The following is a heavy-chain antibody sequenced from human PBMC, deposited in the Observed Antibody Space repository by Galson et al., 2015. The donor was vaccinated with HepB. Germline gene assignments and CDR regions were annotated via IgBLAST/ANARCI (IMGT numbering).Heavy chain of an antibody. Sequence: VSCKASGSTFTSYGISWVRQAPGQGLEWMGWISAYNGNTNSAQKLQGRVTMTTDTSTSTAYMELRSLRSDDTAVYYCARGHYYDSSGYYYYQSGRAFDIWGQGTMVTVSA. J-gene: IGHJ3*02. CDR2: ISAYNGNT. V-gene: IGHV1-18*04. D-gene: IGHD3-22*01. CDR3: ARGHYYDSSGYYYYQSGRAFDI. CDR1: GSTFTSYG.